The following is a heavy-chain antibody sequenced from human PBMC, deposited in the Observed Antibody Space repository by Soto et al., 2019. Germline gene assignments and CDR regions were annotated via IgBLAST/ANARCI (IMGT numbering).Heavy chain of an antibody. CDR1: GYTFTSYG. D-gene: IGHD6-6*01. Sequence: QVPLVQSGAEVKKPGASVKVSCKASGYTFTSYGISWVRQAPGQGREWMGWISAYNGNTNYAQKLQGRVTTTTDTATSTAYRERGSLRSDDTAVYYGARGGSSFLYYRDVGGKGTTVTVS. V-gene: IGHV1-18*01. J-gene: IGHJ6*03. CDR3: ARGGSSFLYYRDV. CDR2: ISAYNGNT.